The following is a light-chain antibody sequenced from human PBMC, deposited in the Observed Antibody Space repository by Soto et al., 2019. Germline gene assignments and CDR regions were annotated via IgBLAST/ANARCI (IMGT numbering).Light chain of an antibody. CDR1: QDIINN. Sequence: DLQMTQSPSSLSASIGDRVTITCQASQDIINNLNWYQQKPGTAPKLLIDDASNLKTGVPSRFSGSGSETDFTVTISSVQPEDIATYYCQQYFHRLLTCGGGPKVEL. V-gene: IGKV1-33*01. CDR3: QQYFHRLLT. J-gene: IGKJ4*01. CDR2: DAS.